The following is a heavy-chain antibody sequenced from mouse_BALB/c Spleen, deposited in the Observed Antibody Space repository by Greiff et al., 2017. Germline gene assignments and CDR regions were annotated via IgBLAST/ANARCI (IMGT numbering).Heavy chain of an antibody. CDR1: GFTFSSYA. J-gene: IGHJ1*01. D-gene: IGHD1-1*01. CDR3: ARGGLYYGSSYWYFDV. CDR2: ISSGGST. V-gene: IGHV5-6-5*01. Sequence: EVKLMESGGGLVKPGGSLKLSCAASGFTFSSYAMSWVRQTPEKRLEWVASISSGGSTYYPDSVKGRFTISRDNARNILYLQMSSLRSEDTAMYYCARGGLYYGSSYWYFDVWGAGTTVTVSS.